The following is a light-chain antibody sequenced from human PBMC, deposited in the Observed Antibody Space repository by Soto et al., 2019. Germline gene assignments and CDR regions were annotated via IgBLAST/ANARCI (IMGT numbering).Light chain of an antibody. J-gene: IGKJ4*01. CDR1: QSVSSN. CDR3: QQYNNWPPLT. V-gene: IGKV3-15*01. CDR2: GAS. Sequence: EIVMPQSPATLSVSQGERATLSCRASQSVSSNLAWYQQKPGQAPRLLIYGASTRATGIPARFSGSGSGTECTLTISSLQSEDFAVYYWQQYNNWPPLTFGGGTKVESK.